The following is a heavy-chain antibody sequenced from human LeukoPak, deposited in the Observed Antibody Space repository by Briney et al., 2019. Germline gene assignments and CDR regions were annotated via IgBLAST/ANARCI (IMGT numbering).Heavy chain of an antibody. D-gene: IGHD6-13*01. V-gene: IGHV4-39*01. Sequence: PSETLSLTCTVSGGSISSYYWGWIRQPPGKGLEWIGSIYYSGSTYYNPSLKSRVTISVDTSKNQLSLKLTSVTAADTAVYYCARHGGAAGGHWGQGTLVTVSS. CDR2: IYYSGST. J-gene: IGHJ4*02. CDR1: GGSISSYY. CDR3: ARHGGAAGGH.